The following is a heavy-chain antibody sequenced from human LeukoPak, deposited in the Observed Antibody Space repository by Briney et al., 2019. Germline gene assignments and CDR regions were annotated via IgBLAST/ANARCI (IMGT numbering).Heavy chain of an antibody. CDR3: AKDLGTGDRDY. CDR2: ISSSGSTI. D-gene: IGHD7-27*01. J-gene: IGHJ4*02. Sequence: GGSLRLSCAASGFTFSGSYMNWIRQAPGMGLEWISYISSSGSTIDYADSVKGRFTISRDNAKNSLYLQMNSLRAEDTAVYYCAKDLGTGDRDYWGQGTQVTVSS. V-gene: IGHV3-11*01. CDR1: GFTFSGSY.